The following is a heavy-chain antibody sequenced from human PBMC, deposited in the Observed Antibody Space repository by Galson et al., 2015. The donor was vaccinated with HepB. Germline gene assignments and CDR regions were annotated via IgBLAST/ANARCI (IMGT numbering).Heavy chain of an antibody. Sequence: SVKVSCKASGYTFTSYAMHWVRQAPGQRLEWMGWINAGNGNTKYSQKFQGRVTITRDTSASTAYMELSSLRSEDTAVYYCTRTYGDYVMLFDYWGQGTLVTVSS. V-gene: IGHV1-3*01. J-gene: IGHJ4*02. CDR3: TRTYGDYVMLFDY. CDR2: INAGNGNT. D-gene: IGHD4-17*01. CDR1: GYTFTSYA.